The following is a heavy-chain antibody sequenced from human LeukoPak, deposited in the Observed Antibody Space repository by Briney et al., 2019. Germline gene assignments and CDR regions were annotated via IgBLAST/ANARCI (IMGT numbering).Heavy chain of an antibody. Sequence: SETLSLTCSVSGGAITTSGYFWSWIRQPPGKGLEWIAYVYHLGSTYYNPSLKSRVTISIDTSNHQFSLRLSSVTAADTAVYYCARTRVPSGLAAGYMDVWGNGTTVTVSS. D-gene: IGHD2-2*01. CDR2: VYHLGST. J-gene: IGHJ6*03. V-gene: IGHV4-30-2*01. CDR3: ARTRVPSGLAAGYMDV. CDR1: GGAITTSGYF.